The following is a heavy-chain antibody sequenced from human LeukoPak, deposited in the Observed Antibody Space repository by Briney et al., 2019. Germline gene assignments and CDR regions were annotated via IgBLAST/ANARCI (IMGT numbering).Heavy chain of an antibody. CDR1: GYTLTELS. CDR2: FDPEDGET. J-gene: IGHJ4*02. CDR3: ATVRTAGGTFDY. Sequence: ASAKVSCKVSGYTLTELSMHWVRQAPGKGLEWMGGFDPEDGETIYAQKFQGRVTMTEDTSTDTAYMELSSLRSEDTAVYYCATVRTAGGTFDYWGQGTLVTVSS. V-gene: IGHV1-24*01. D-gene: IGHD5-18*01.